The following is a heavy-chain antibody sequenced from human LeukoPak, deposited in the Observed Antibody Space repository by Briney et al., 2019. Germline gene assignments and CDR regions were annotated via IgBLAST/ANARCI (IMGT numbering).Heavy chain of an antibody. CDR1: GFTFSSYA. J-gene: IGHJ4*02. D-gene: IGHD5-18*01. Sequence: GGSLRLSCAASGFTFSSYAKSWVRQAPGKGLEWVSAISGSGGSTYYADSVKGRFTISRDNSKNTLYLQMNSLRAEDTAIYYCARDLRAGSYAFDWGQGTLVTVSS. V-gene: IGHV3-23*01. CDR2: ISGSGGST. CDR3: ARDLRAGSYAFD.